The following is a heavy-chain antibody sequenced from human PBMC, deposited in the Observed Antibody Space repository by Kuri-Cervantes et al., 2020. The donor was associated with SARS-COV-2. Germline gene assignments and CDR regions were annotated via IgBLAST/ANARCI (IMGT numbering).Heavy chain of an antibody. CDR1: GFTFSSYA. CDR2: ISGSGGST. J-gene: IGHJ4*02. CDR3: ARDGGSSWYSYFDY. Sequence: GESLKISCTASGFTFSSYAMSWDRQAPGKGLEWVSAISGSGGSTYYADSVKGRFTIFRDNAKNSLYLQMNSLRAEDTAVYYCARDGGSSWYSYFDYWGQGTLVTVSS. D-gene: IGHD6-13*01. V-gene: IGHV3-23*01.